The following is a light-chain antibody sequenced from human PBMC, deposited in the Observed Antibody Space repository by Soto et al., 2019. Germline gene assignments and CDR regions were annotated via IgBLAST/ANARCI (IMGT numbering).Light chain of an antibody. J-gene: IGLJ2*01. Sequence: QSALTQPASVSASPGQSITISCTGTRSDVGAYNYVSWYQQHPGKAPKLMIFDVNNRPSGVSNRFSGSKSGNTASLTISGLQAEDEADYYCSSYTTTSTLAFGGGTKLTV. CDR1: RSDVGAYNY. CDR2: DVN. CDR3: SSYTTTSTLA. V-gene: IGLV2-14*03.